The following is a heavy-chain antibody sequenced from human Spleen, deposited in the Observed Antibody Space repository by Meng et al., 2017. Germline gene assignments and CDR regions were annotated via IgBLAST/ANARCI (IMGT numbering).Heavy chain of an antibody. CDR2: MNSDGTSI. V-gene: IGHV3-74*01. CDR3: AKDLGSGSYYEAFDI. CDR1: GFTFSRYW. Sequence: GESLKISCAASGFTFSRYWMHWVRQAPGKGLVWVARMNSDGTSISYADSVKGRVTISRDNAKNTVFLQMNSLRAEDTAVYYCAKDLGSGSYYEAFDIWGQGTKVTVSS. J-gene: IGHJ3*02. D-gene: IGHD1-26*01.